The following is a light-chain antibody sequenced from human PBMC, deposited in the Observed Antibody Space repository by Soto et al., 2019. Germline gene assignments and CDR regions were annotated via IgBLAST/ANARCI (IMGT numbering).Light chain of an antibody. V-gene: IGKV1-5*03. CDR2: KAS. J-gene: IGKJ1*01. CDR1: QTLSSR. CDR3: KHYNSYAEA. Sequence: DIQMTQSPSTLSVTVGDRVTITCRASQTLSSRLAWYQQKPGKAPKLLIYKASTLKSRVPSRFSGSGSGTEFTLTISSLRPDDFATYCCKHYNSYAEAFGQGSNVDIK.